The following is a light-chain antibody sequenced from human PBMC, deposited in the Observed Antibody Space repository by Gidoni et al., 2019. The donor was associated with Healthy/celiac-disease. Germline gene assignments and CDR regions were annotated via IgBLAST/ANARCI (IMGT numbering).Light chain of an antibody. CDR1: RSNFGSNY. V-gene: IGLV1-47*01. Sequence: HSVLTQPPSASGPHGQSVPISWSGTRSNFGSNYVYWYQQRPGTAPKLLSKRNNQRPAGVPDRFSGSKSGASASRAISGRRSEDEADYEGAEWDDSLGYVFGTGTKVTVL. CDR2: RNN. CDR3: AEWDDSLGYV. J-gene: IGLJ1*01.